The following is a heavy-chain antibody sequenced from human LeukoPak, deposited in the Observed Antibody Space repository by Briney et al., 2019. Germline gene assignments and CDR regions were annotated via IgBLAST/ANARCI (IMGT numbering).Heavy chain of an antibody. V-gene: IGHV4-59*01. CDR3: ARLRGNYFPDY. Sequence: SETLSLTCAVSGGSLNDYYWTWIRQPPGKGLEWIAYILYSGATNYNPSLRSRVTISVDTSKNQFSLRLSSVTAADTAVYYCARLRGNYFPDYWGQGTLVTVSS. CDR1: GGSLNDYY. D-gene: IGHD4-11*01. CDR2: ILYSGAT. J-gene: IGHJ4*02.